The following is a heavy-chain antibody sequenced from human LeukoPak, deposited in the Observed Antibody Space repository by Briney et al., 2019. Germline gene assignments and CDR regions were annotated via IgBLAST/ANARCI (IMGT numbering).Heavy chain of an antibody. CDR1: GGSISSYH. CDR2: IYYSGST. D-gene: IGHD6-19*01. CDR3: ARESVAGTGYFDY. J-gene: IGHJ4*02. Sequence: SDTLSLTCTVSGGSISSYHWSWLRQPPGKGLEWIGYIYYSGSTNYNPSLKSRDTISVHTSKNQFSLKLRSVTAEAKAVYYCARESVAGTGYFDYWGQGTLVTVSS. V-gene: IGHV4-59*01.